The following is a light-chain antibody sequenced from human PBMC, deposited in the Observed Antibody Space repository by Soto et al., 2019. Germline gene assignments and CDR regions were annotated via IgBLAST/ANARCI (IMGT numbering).Light chain of an antibody. CDR3: QSYDNSLSAWV. V-gene: IGLV1-40*01. CDR2: GNN. Sequence: QPVLTQPPSVSGAPGQRVTISCTGSSSNIGAGYDVHWYQQLPGTAPKLLIYGNNNRPSGVPDRFSGSKSGTSASLAISGLRPEDEADYYCQSYDNSLSAWVFGGGTKLTVL. J-gene: IGLJ3*02. CDR1: SSNIGAGYD.